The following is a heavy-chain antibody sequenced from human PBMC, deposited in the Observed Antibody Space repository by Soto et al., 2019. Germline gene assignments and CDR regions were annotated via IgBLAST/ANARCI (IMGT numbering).Heavy chain of an antibody. CDR1: GGSFSGYY. V-gene: IGHV4-34*01. CDR2: INHSGST. D-gene: IGHD1-7*01. J-gene: IGHJ3*02. Sequence: SETLSLTCAVYGGSFSGYYWSWIRQPPGKGLEWIGEINHSGSTNYNPSLKSRVTISVDTSKNQFSLKLSSVTAADTAVYYCARFAGAGTTGNDAFDIWGQGTMVTVSS. CDR3: ARFAGAGTTGNDAFDI.